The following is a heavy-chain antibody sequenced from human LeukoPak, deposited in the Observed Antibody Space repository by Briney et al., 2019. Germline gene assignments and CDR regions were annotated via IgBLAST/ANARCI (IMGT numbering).Heavy chain of an antibody. CDR2: IYYTGST. CDR1: GGSITSYY. Sequence: SETLSLTCTVSGGSITSYYWSWIRQPPGKGLEWIGSIYYTGSTNYNPSLKSRVTMSVDTSKNQFSLNLRSVTPEDTAVYYCARNLIPEQLVLNFWGQGTLVTVSS. D-gene: IGHD6-13*01. V-gene: IGHV4-59*01. CDR3: ARNLIPEQLVLNF. J-gene: IGHJ4*02.